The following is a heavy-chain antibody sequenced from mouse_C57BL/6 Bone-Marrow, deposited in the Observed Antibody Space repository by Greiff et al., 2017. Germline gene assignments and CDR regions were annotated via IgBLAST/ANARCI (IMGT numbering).Heavy chain of an antibody. CDR3: AKHIITTVVRHWYFDV. V-gene: IGHV2-9*01. Sequence: VMLVESGPGLVAPSQSLSITCTVSGFSLTSYGVDWVRPPPGKGLEWLGVIWGGGSTNYNSALMSRLSLSKDNSKSQVFLKMNSLQTDDTAMYYCAKHIITTVVRHWYFDVWGTGTTVTVSS. D-gene: IGHD1-1*01. CDR2: IWGGGST. J-gene: IGHJ1*03. CDR1: GFSLTSYG.